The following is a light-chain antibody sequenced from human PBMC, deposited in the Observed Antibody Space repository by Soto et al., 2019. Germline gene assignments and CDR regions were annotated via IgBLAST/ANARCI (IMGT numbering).Light chain of an antibody. CDR1: SSDIGNNF. CDR2: DNN. Sequence: QSALTQPPSVSAAPGQKVTISCSGSSSDIGNNFVSWHQQLPGTAPKALIYDNNKRHSGIPDRFSGSKSGTSATLGITGLQTGDEADYYCETWDSTLRAYVFGTGTKVTV. J-gene: IGLJ1*01. CDR3: ETWDSTLRAYV. V-gene: IGLV1-51*01.